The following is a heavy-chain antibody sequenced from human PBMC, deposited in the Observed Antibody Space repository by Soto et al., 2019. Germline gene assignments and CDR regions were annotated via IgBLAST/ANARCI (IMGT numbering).Heavy chain of an antibody. V-gene: IGHV3-30-3*01. D-gene: IGHD6-13*01. Sequence: QVQLVESGGGVVQPGRSLRLSCAASGFTFSSYAMHWVRQAPGKGLEWVAVMSYDGSNKYYADSVKGRFTISRDNSKNTLYLQMNSLRAEDTAVYYCARGIAGIAAAGPRRYYYGMDVWGQGTTVTVSS. CDR1: GFTFSSYA. CDR3: ARGIAGIAAAGPRRYYYGMDV. CDR2: MSYDGSNK. J-gene: IGHJ6*02.